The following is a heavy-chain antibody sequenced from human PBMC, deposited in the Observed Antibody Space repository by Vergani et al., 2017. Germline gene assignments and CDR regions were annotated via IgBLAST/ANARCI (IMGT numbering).Heavy chain of an antibody. CDR3: ASGDYGGNPSPYYYYNGMDV. D-gene: IGHD4-23*01. V-gene: IGHV1-69*17. J-gene: IGHJ6*02. CDR2: IIPIFGIA. Sequence: QVQLVQSGAEVKKPGSSVKVSCKASGGTFSSYAISWVRQAPGQGLEWMGGIIPIFGIANYAQKFQGRVTITADKSTSTAYMELSSLRSEDTAVYYCASGDYGGNPSPYYYYNGMDVWGQGTTVTVSS. CDR1: GGTFSSYA.